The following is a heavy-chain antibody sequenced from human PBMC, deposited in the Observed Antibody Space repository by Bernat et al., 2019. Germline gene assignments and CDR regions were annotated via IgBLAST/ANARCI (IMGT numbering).Heavy chain of an antibody. V-gene: IGHV3-66*02. CDR3: ARVGSAWSIDY. J-gene: IGHJ4*02. D-gene: IGHD6-19*01. CDR1: GFIANSNY. Sequence: EVQLVESGGGLVQPGGSLTLSCEASGFIANSNYMSWVRQAPGKGLEWVSVIYTGGTTYYADSVKGRFTISRDNSKKTVYLQMNSLRPEDTAVYFCARVGSAWSIDYWGQGTLVTVSS. CDR2: IYTGGTT.